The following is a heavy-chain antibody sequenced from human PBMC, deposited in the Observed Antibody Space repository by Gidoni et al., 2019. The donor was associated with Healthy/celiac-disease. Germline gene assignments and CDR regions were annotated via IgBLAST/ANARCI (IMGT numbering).Heavy chain of an antibody. V-gene: IGHV4-31*03. CDR2: IYYSGST. CDR1: GGSISSGGYY. D-gene: IGHD6-19*01. CDR3: ARTSLITTQWLRRRGWFDP. J-gene: IGHJ5*02. Sequence: QVQLQESGPGLVKPSQTLSLTCTVSGGSISSGGYYWSWIRQHPGKGLEWIGYIYYSGSTYYNPSLKSRVTISVDTSKNQFSLKLSSVTAADTAVYYCARTSLITTQWLRRRGWFDPWGQGTLVTVSS.